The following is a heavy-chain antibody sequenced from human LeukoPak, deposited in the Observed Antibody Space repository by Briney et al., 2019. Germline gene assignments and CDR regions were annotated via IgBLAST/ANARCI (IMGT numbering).Heavy chain of an antibody. D-gene: IGHD4-23*01. CDR1: GYTFTTYY. CDR3: ARATGVRWSLDY. J-gene: IGHJ4*02. V-gene: IGHV1-46*01. CDR2: INPSSGRT. Sequence: ASVKVSCKTSGYTFTTYYLHWVRQAPGQGLEWMGIINPSSGRTIYAQKFQGRVTMTGDMSTSTVYMELSSLRSEDTAMYYCARATGVRWSLDYWGQGTLVTVSS.